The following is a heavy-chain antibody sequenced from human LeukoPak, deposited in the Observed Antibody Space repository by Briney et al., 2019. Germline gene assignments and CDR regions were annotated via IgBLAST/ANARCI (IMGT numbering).Heavy chain of an antibody. CDR3: ARDSPLPSIAAHFDY. CDR1: GFTYRNYW. Sequence: RALRLSCAASGFTYRNYWMSWVRQAPGKGLEWVANIKHDGSEKYYVDSVKGRFTISRDNAKNSLYLQMNSLRAEDTAVYYCARDSPLPSIAAHFDYWGQGTLVTVSA. J-gene: IGHJ4*02. D-gene: IGHD6-6*01. CDR2: IKHDGSEK. V-gene: IGHV3-7*05.